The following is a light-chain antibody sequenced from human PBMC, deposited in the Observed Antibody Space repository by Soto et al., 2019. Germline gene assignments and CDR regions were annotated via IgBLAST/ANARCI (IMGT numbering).Light chain of an antibody. J-gene: IGKJ2*01. Sequence: EIVLTQSPGTLSLSPGERATLSCRACQSVRHFAWYQQKPGQAPRVLMSDAFTRASGTPARFSGSGSGTDFTLTISSLEPEDFAVYYCQQRGDRPMYTFGQGTILEI. CDR1: QSVRH. V-gene: IGKV3-11*01. CDR2: DAF. CDR3: QQRGDRPMYT.